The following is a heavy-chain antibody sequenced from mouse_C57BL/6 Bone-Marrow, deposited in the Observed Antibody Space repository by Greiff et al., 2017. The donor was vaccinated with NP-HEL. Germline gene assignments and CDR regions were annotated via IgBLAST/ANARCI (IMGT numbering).Heavy chain of an antibody. Sequence: EVNVVESGGGLVQPKGSLKLSCAASGFSFNTYAMNWVRQAPGKGLEWVARIRSKSNNYATYYADSVKDRFTISRDDSESMLYLQMNNLKTEDTAMYYCVREGLAYWGQGTLVTVSA. CDR1: GFSFNTYA. CDR2: IRSKSNNYAT. J-gene: IGHJ3*01. CDR3: VREGLAY. V-gene: IGHV10-1*01.